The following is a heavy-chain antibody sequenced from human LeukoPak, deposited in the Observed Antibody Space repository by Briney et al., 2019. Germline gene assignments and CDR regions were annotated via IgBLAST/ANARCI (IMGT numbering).Heavy chain of an antibody. CDR2: IKQDGSEK. Sequence: PGGALRLSCVASGFTFSSYWMSWVRQPPGKGLEGVANIKQDGSEKYYVDSVKGRFTISRDNAKNSLYLQMNSLRAEDTAVYYCARDLYSSDYWGQGTLVTVSS. V-gene: IGHV3-7*01. D-gene: IGHD6-13*01. J-gene: IGHJ4*02. CDR1: GFTFSSYW. CDR3: ARDLYSSDY.